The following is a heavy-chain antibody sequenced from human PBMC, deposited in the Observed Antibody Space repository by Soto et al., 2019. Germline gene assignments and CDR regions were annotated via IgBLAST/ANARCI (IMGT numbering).Heavy chain of an antibody. D-gene: IGHD6-19*01. Sequence: QVQLQESGPGLVKPSGTLSLTCAVSGDSVSSPYYWCWVRRPPGTGLGWIGEVFHTGTTSYNPSLRSRVAISMDKSNKLFSLDLSYVTAADTAVYYCARSAGWYAVHSWGPGTLVIVSS. J-gene: IGHJ4*02. V-gene: IGHV4-4*02. CDR1: GDSVSSPYY. CDR2: VFHTGTT. CDR3: ARSAGWYAVHS.